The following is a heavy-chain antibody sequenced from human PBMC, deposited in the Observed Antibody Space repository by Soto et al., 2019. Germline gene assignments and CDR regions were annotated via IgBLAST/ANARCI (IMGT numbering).Heavy chain of an antibody. Sequence: EVQLVESGGGLVKPGGSLRLSCAASGFTFSTYSMNWVRQAPGKGLEWVSSVSSSSSYIYYADSVKGLFTISRDNAKNSLYLKMNSLRAEHTALYYCARYDSSGYHWSYYYYGMDVWGQGTTVTVSS. V-gene: IGHV3-21*01. J-gene: IGHJ6*02. CDR1: GFTFSTYS. CDR3: ARYDSSGYHWSYYYYGMDV. D-gene: IGHD3-22*01. CDR2: VSSSSSYI.